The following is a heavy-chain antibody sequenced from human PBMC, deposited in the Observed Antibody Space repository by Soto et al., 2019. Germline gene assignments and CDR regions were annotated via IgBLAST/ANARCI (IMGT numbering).Heavy chain of an antibody. CDR2: INSDGSST. Sequence: EVQLVESGGGLVQPGGSLRLSCAASGFTFSSYWMHWVRQAPGKGLVWVSRINSDGSSTSYADSVKGRFTISRDNAKNTLYLQMNSLRAEDTAVYYCARDIGYCSGGSSYLWNYFDYWGQGTLVTVSS. CDR1: GFTFSSYW. V-gene: IGHV3-74*01. CDR3: ARDIGYCSGGSSYLWNYFDY. D-gene: IGHD2-15*01. J-gene: IGHJ4*02.